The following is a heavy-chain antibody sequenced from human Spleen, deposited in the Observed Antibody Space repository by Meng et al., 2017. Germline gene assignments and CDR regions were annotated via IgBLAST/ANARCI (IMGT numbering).Heavy chain of an antibody. Sequence: QPRPGSGPGRVNPPETLSLSCTVSGGSISSSSYYWGWIRQPPGKGLEWIGSIYYSGSTYYNPSLKSRVTISVDTSKNQFSLKLSSVTAADTAVYYCARDSQWLGPLYYFDYWGQGTLVTVSS. CDR1: GGSISSSSYY. CDR3: ARDSQWLGPLYYFDY. D-gene: IGHD6-19*01. V-gene: IGHV4-39*07. CDR2: IYYSGST. J-gene: IGHJ4*02.